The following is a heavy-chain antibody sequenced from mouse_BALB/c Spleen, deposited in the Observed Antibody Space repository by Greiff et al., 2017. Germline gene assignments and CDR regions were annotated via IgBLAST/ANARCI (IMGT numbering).Heavy chain of an antibody. CDR3: ARWDYDYDVLFAY. CDR1: GYAFSSSW. CDR2: IYPGDGDT. Sequence: VQLQQSGPELVKPGASVKISCKASGYAFSSSWMNWVKQRPGQGLEWIGRIYPGDGDTNYNGKFKGKATLTADKSSSTAYMQLSSLTSVDSAVYFCARWDYDYDVLFAYWGQGTLVTVSA. J-gene: IGHJ3*01. V-gene: IGHV1-82*01. D-gene: IGHD2-4*01.